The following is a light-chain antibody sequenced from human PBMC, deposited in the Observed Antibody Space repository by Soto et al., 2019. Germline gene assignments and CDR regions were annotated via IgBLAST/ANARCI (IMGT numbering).Light chain of an antibody. CDR1: SGHSTYI. CDR2: LDSSGSY. J-gene: IGLJ2*01. Sequence: QPVLTQSSSASASLGSSVKLTCSLSSGHSTYIIAWHQQQPGKAPRYLMKLDSSGSYTWGSGVPDRFSGSSSGADRYLTISNLQFEDEADYYCETWDSQIPVLFGGGTKLTVL. V-gene: IGLV4-60*02. CDR3: ETWDSQIPVL.